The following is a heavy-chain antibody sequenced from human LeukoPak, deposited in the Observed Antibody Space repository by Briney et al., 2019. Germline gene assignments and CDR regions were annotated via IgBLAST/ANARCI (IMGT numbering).Heavy chain of an antibody. D-gene: IGHD4-17*01. V-gene: IGHV4-39*01. CDR3: ARNYGDYPFGAFDM. Sequence: KASETLSLTCTVSGGSISSSSYYWGWIRQPPGKGLEWIGSIYYSGSTYYNPSLKSRVTISVDTSKNQFSLKLSSLTAADTAVFYCARNYGDYPFGAFDMWGQGTMVTVSS. CDR1: GGSISSSSYY. J-gene: IGHJ3*02. CDR2: IYYSGST.